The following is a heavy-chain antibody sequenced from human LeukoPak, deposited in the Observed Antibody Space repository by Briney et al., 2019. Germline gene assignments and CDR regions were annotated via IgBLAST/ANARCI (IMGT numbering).Heavy chain of an antibody. CDR2: IYYSGST. J-gene: IGHJ5*02. Sequence: ASETLSLTCTVSGGSINNDNYYWSWIRQPPGKGLEWIGYIYYSGSTYYNPSLKNRVAISIDTSKNQFSLKLSSVTAADTAVYYCARDSISGHIGGSWGQETLVTVSS. V-gene: IGHV4-30-4*01. CDR1: GGSINNDNYY. D-gene: IGHD5-12*01. CDR3: ARDSISGHIGGS.